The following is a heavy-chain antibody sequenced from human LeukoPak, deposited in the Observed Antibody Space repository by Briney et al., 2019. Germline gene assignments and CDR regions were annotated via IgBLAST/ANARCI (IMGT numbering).Heavy chain of an antibody. D-gene: IGHD6-13*01. Sequence: GESLRLSCAASGFTFSDHYMDWVRQAPGKGLKWVGRIRNKANSYTTEYAASVKGRFTISRDDSKNSLYLQMNSLKTEDTAVYYCARGGSSSSWYPFDYWGQGTLVTVSS. V-gene: IGHV3-72*01. CDR2: IRNKANSYTT. CDR1: GFTFSDHY. J-gene: IGHJ4*02. CDR3: ARGGSSSSWYPFDY.